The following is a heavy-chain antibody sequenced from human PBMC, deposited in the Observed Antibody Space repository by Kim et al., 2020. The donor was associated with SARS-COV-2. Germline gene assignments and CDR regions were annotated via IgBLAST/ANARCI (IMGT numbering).Heavy chain of an antibody. CDR1: GYTFTSYG. J-gene: IGHJ4*02. CDR2: ISAYNGNT. Sequence: ASVKVSCKASGYTFTSYGISWVRQAPGQGLEWMGWISAYNGNTNYAQKLQGRVTMTTDTSTSTAYMELRSLRSDDTAVYYCARDLWFGDLEGAGWADPTKCDYWGQGTRVTVSS. V-gene: IGHV1-18*01. D-gene: IGHD3-10*01. CDR3: ARDLWFGDLEGAGWADPTKCDY.